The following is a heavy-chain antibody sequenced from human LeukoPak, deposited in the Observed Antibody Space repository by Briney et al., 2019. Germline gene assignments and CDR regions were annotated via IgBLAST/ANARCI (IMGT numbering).Heavy chain of an antibody. D-gene: IGHD3-10*01. CDR1: GGSISSSSYY. Sequence: SETLSLTCTVSGGSISSSSYYWGWIRQPPGKGLEWIGSIYYSGSTYYNPSLKSRVTISVDTSKNQFSLKLTSVTAVDTAVYYCARVWLLWIGELYVHNWFDPWGQGTLVTVSS. V-gene: IGHV4-39*07. J-gene: IGHJ5*02. CDR2: IYYSGST. CDR3: ARVWLLWIGELYVHNWFDP.